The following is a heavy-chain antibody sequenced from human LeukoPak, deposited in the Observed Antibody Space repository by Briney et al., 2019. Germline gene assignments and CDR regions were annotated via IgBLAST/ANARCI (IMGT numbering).Heavy chain of an antibody. Sequence: GASVKVSCKASGYTFTSYGISWVRQAPGQGLEWMGWISAYNGNTNYAQKLQGRVTMTTDTSTSTAYMELSSLRSEDTAVYYCATALARAAIDYWGQGTLVTVSS. CDR2: ISAYNGNT. J-gene: IGHJ4*02. CDR1: GYTFTSYG. CDR3: ATALARAAIDY. V-gene: IGHV1-18*01.